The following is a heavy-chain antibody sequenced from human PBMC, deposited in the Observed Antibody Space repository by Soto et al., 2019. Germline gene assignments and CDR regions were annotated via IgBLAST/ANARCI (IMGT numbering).Heavy chain of an antibody. D-gene: IGHD2-2*01. CDR2: INAGNGNT. CDR3: AAPGYCSSTSCREVDYYYGMDV. CDR1: GYTFTSYA. V-gene: IGHV1-3*01. Sequence: ASVKVSCKASGYTFTSYAMHWVRQAPGERLEWMGWINAGNGNTKYSQKFQGRVTITRDTSASTAYMELSSLRSEDTAVYYCAAPGYCSSTSCREVDYYYGMDVWGQGTTVTVSS. J-gene: IGHJ6*02.